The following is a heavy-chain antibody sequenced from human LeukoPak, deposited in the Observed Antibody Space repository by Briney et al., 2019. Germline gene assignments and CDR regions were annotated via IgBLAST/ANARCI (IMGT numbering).Heavy chain of an antibody. CDR1: GFTFSSYA. V-gene: IGHV3-23*01. Sequence: GGSLRLSCAASGFTFSSYAMSWVRQAPGRGLEWVSAISGSGGSTYYADSVKGRFTISGDNSKNTLYLQMNSLRAEDTAVYYCAKALLRGSLYYFDYWGQGTLVTVSS. CDR3: AKALLRGSLYYFDY. J-gene: IGHJ4*02. CDR2: ISGSGGST.